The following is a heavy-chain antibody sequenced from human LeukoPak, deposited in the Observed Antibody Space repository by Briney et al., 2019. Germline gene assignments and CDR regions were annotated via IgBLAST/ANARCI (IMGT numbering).Heavy chain of an antibody. J-gene: IGHJ6*03. CDR3: ARVDCSSTSCQDYYYYYYMDV. CDR2: IIPILGIA. CDR1: GGTFSSYT. Sequence: SSVKVSCKASGGTFSSYTISWVRQAPGQGLEWMGTIIPILGIANYAQKFQGRVTITADKSTSTAYMELSSLRSEDTAVYYCARVDCSSTSCQDYYYYYYMDVWGKGTTVTVSS. V-gene: IGHV1-69*02. D-gene: IGHD2-2*01.